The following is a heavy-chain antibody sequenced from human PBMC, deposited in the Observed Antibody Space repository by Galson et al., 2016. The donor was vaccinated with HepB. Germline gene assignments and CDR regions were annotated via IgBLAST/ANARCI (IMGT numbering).Heavy chain of an antibody. J-gene: IGHJ4*02. V-gene: IGHV7-4-1*02. CDR2: INTNNGDA. CDR1: GYTFIDYA. CDR3: ARDPLAL. Sequence: SVKVSCKASGYTFIDYAMNWVRQAPGQGLEWVGWINTNNGDATYAQGFKGRFVFSMDTSVSTAFLQISSLKVDDTAVYYCARDPLALWGQGTLVTVSS.